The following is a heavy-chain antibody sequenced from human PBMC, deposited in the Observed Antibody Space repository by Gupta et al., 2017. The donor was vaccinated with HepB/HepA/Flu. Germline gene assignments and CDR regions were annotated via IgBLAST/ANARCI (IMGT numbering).Heavy chain of an antibody. CDR3: TTDSTVTTESKGWYGHYYFDY. V-gene: IGHV3-15*01. CDR2: IKSKTDGGTT. J-gene: IGHJ4*02. D-gene: IGHD4-11*01. CDR1: GFTFSNAW. Sequence: EVQLVESGGGLVKPGGSLRLSCAASGFTFSNAWMSWVRQAPGKGLEWVGRIKSKTDGGTTDYAAPVKGRFTISRDDSKNTLYLQMNSLKTEDTAVYDCTTDSTVTTESKGWYGHYYFDYWGQGTLVTVSS.